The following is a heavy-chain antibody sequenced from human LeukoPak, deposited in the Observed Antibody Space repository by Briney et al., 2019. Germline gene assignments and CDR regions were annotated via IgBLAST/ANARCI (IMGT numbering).Heavy chain of an antibody. CDR1: GYTFTSYY. D-gene: IGHD3-10*01. CDR2: INPSGGST. J-gene: IGHJ4*02. Sequence: ASVKVSCKASGYTFTSYYMHWVRQAPGQGLEWMGIINPSGGSTSYAQKFQGRVTMTRDMSTSTVYMELSSLRSEDAAVYYCARARIGMVRGRYYFDYWGQGTLLTVSS. V-gene: IGHV1-46*01. CDR3: ARARIGMVRGRYYFDY.